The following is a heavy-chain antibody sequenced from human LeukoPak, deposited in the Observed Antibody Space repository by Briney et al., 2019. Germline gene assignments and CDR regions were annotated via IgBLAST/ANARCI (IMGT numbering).Heavy chain of an antibody. CDR2: INPNSGGT. CDR3: ARDLTVGAQHAEY. J-gene: IGHJ4*02. V-gene: IGHV1-2*02. CDR1: GYTFTGYY. Sequence: ASVKVSCKASGYTFTGYYMHWVRQARGQGLAWMGWINPNSGGTNYAQKFQGRVTMTRDTSISTAYMEVSRLRSDDTAVYYCARDLTVGAQHAEYWGQGTLVTVSS. D-gene: IGHD1-26*01.